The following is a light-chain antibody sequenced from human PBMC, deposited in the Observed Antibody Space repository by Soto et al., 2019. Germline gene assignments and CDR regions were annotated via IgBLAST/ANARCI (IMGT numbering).Light chain of an antibody. Sequence: EIVMTQSPATLSVSPGERATLSCRASQSVSTNLVWYQQKPGQAPRLLIYGASTRATGVPGRVSGTGSGTEFTLTISSLQSEDSAVYYCQQYNHWWTFGQGTKVEI. CDR1: QSVSTN. CDR2: GAS. V-gene: IGKV3-15*01. CDR3: QQYNHWWT. J-gene: IGKJ1*01.